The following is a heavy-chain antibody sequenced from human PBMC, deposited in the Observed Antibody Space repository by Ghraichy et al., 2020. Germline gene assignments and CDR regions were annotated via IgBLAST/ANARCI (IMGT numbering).Heavy chain of an antibody. CDR2: IYYSGST. D-gene: IGHD6-13*01. CDR1: GGSISSYY. J-gene: IGHJ4*02. Sequence: SQTLSLTCTVSGGSISSYYWSWIRQPPGKGLEWIGYIYYSGSTNYNPSLKSRVTISVDTSKNQFSLKLSSVTAADTAVYYCARWAAALSEQEYYFDYWGQGTLVTVSS. V-gene: IGHV4-59*01. CDR3: ARWAAALSEQEYYFDY.